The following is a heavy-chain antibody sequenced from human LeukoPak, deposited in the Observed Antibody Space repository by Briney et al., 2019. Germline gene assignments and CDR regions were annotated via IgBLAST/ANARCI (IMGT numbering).Heavy chain of an antibody. J-gene: IGHJ4*02. V-gene: IGHV3-53*01. CDR1: GFTVSSNY. D-gene: IGHD6-13*01. Sequence: PGGSLRLSCAASGFTVSSNYMSWVRQAPGKGLEWASVIYSGGSAYCADSVKGRFTISRDNSKNTLYLQMNSLRAEDTAVYYCARDPPPIAAAGTADYWGQGTLVTVSS. CDR3: ARDPPPIAAAGTADY. CDR2: IYSGGSA.